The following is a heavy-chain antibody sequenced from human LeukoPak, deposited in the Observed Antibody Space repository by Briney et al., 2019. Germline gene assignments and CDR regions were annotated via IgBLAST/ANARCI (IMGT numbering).Heavy chain of an antibody. J-gene: IGHJ4*02. CDR3: AKDLTLTGKYYFDY. Sequence: PGGSLRLSCAASGFTFRSYWMHWVRQAPGEGLVWVSRINSDGTVTYYADSVKGRFTISRDNSKNTLYLQMNSLRAEDTAVYYCAKDLTLTGKYYFDYGGQGTLVTVSS. D-gene: IGHD3-22*01. V-gene: IGHV3-74*01. CDR2: INSDGTVT. CDR1: GFTFRSYW.